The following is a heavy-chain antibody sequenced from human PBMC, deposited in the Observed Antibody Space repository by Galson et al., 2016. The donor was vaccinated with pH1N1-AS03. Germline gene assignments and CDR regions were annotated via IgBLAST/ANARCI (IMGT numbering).Heavy chain of an antibody. D-gene: IGHD3-16*01. CDR2: ILSDGNTK. CDR1: GFRFSAHG. V-gene: IGHV3-30*02. CDR3: VKDQNWAYDF. J-gene: IGHJ4*02. Sequence: SLRLSCAASGFRFSAHGMHWARRAPGKGLEGVASILSDGNTKWHADSVKGRFTISRDNSKNTLFLQMNSLRPEDTAVYYCVKDQNWAYDFWGQGTLVTVSS.